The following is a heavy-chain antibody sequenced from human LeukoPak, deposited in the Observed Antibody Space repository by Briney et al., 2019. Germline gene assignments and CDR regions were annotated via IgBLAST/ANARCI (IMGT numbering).Heavy chain of an antibody. D-gene: IGHD6-13*01. Sequence: GESLKISCKGSGYSFTNYWIGWVRQMPGKGLEWMGIIYPGDSDTRYSPSFQGQVTISADKSISTAYLQWSSLKASDTAIYYFVRFGLTSSLDYWGQGTLVTVSS. CDR3: VRFGLTSSLDY. J-gene: IGHJ4*02. CDR1: GYSFTNYW. CDR2: IYPGDSDT. V-gene: IGHV5-51*01.